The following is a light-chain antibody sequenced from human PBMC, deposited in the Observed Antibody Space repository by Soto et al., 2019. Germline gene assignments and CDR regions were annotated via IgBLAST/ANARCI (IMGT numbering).Light chain of an antibody. J-gene: IGKJ4*01. CDR1: QSISSY. V-gene: IGKV1-39*01. CDR3: QQSYSTPLT. Sequence: DIQMTQSPSSLSASVGDRVTITCRASQSISSYLNWYQQKPGKAPKVLIYAASSLQSGVPSRFSGSGSGTDFTLTIRNLQPEDFATYYCQQSYSTPLTFGGGTKVEIK. CDR2: AAS.